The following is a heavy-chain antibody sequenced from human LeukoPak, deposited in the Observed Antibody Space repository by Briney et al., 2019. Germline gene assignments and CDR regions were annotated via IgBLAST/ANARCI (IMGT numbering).Heavy chain of an antibody. Sequence: GGSLRLSCATSGFTFSSHWMSWVRQAPGKGLEWVAHISQAGSDKYYVDSVKGRFTISRDNAKTSLYLQMNSLKAEDTAIYYCVRAPYGSGSNYYFDYWGQGNLVTVSS. J-gene: IGHJ4*02. D-gene: IGHD3-10*01. CDR2: ISQAGSDK. CDR3: VRAPYGSGSNYYFDY. CDR1: GFTFSSHW. V-gene: IGHV3-7*01.